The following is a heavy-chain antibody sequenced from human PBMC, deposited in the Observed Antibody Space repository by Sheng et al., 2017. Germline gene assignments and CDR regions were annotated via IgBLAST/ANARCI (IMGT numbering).Heavy chain of an antibody. CDR3: VRGSGDFLTWFDY. J-gene: IGHJ4*02. CDR1: GFTFSIYE. V-gene: IGHV3-48*03. D-gene: IGHD3-9*01. Sequence: EVQLVESGGGLVQPGGSLRLSCAASGFTFSIYEMNWVRQAPGKGLEWISYIRGSGGTIDYADSVRGRFIISRDNAKKSLFLQMNSLRVEDTALYYCVRGSGDFLTWFDYWGQGTLVTVSS. CDR2: IRGSGGTI.